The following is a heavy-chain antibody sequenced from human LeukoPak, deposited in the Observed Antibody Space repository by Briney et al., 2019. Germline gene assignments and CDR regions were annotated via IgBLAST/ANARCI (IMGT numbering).Heavy chain of an antibody. CDR1: GFTFSSYS. CDR2: ISSSSSYI. V-gene: IGHV3-21*01. J-gene: IGHJ4*02. CDR3: ARDRIRGSTSCYAFDY. Sequence: GGSLRLSCAASGFTFSSYSMNWVRQAPGKGVEWVSSISSSSSYIYYADSVKGRFTISRDNAKNSLYLQMNSLRAEATAVYYCARDRIRGSTSCYAFDYWGQGTLVTVSS. D-gene: IGHD2-2*01.